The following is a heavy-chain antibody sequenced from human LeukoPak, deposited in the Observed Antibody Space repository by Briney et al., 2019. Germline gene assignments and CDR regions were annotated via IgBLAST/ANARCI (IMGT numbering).Heavy chain of an antibody. CDR1: GGSISSYY. V-gene: IGHV4-59*01. Sequence: PSETLSLTCTVSGGSISSYYWSWIRQPPGKGLEWIGYINYSGSTNYNPSLKSRVTISVDTSKNQFSLKLSSVTAADTAVYYCAREQSHVAFDIWGQGTMVTVSS. CDR2: INYSGST. CDR3: AREQSHVAFDI. J-gene: IGHJ3*02.